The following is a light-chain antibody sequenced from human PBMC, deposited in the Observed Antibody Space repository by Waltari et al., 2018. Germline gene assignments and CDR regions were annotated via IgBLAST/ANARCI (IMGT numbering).Light chain of an antibody. CDR3: QQYNNWPLT. J-gene: IGKJ4*01. V-gene: IGKV3-15*01. CDR1: QSISSH. CDR2: RSS. Sequence: ETVMTQSPATLSAFPGERVTLSCGASQSISSHLAWYQQKPGQPPRLVIYRSSSRATGVPVRFRGSGSGTNFTLTISSLQSEDFAVYYCQQYNNWPLTFGGGTKVEL.